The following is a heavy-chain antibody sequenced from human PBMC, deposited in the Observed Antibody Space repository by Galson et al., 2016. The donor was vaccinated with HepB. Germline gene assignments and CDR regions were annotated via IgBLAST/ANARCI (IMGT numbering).Heavy chain of an antibody. CDR3: ARGAIVAVSGRAFDI. CDR2: ISSSGRTL. Sequence: SLRLSCAASAFSFSDYYMTWIRQAPGKGLEWVSYISSSGRTLYYADSVKGRFTISRDNAKNSLYLQMNSLRADDTAVYYCARGAIVAVSGRAFDIWGQGTMVTVSS. V-gene: IGHV3-11*01. D-gene: IGHD2-21*02. J-gene: IGHJ3*02. CDR1: AFSFSDYY.